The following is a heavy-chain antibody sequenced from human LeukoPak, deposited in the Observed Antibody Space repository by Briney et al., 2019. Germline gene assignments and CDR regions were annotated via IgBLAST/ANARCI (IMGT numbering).Heavy chain of an antibody. J-gene: IGHJ2*01. V-gene: IGHV4-4*07. D-gene: IGHD6-13*01. CDR3: ASTPGSSSWSTYWYFDL. Sequence: SETLSLTCTVSGGSISSYYWSWIRQAAGKGLEWIGRIYSSGSTNYNPSLKSQVTMSVDTSKNQFSLRLTSVTATDTAVYYCASTPGSSSWSTYWYFDLWGRGTLVTVSS. CDR1: GGSISSYY. CDR2: IYSSGST.